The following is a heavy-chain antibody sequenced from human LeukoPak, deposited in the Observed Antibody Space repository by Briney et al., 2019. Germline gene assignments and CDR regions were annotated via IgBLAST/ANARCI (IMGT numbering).Heavy chain of an antibody. CDR1: GGNFSSYA. Sequence: SVKVSCKASGGNFSSYAISWVRQAPGQGLEWMGGIIPIFGTANYAQKFQGRVTITADESTSTAYMELSSLRSEDTAVYYCAREGCGGDCYSDYYYYGMDVWGQGTTVTVSS. D-gene: IGHD2-21*02. CDR2: IIPIFGTA. J-gene: IGHJ6*02. CDR3: AREGCGGDCYSDYYYYGMDV. V-gene: IGHV1-69*13.